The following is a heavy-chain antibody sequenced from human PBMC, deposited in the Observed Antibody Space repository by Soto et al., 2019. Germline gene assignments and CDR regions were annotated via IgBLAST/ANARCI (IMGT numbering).Heavy chain of an antibody. V-gene: IGHV3-23*01. D-gene: IGHD2-15*01. CDR1: GFTFSSYA. CDR3: AKAAYCSGGSCSPNWFDP. J-gene: IGHJ5*02. Sequence: WGSLRLSCAASGFTFSSYAMSWVRQAPGKGLEWVSAISGSGGSTYYADSVKGRFTISRDNSKNTLYLQMNSLRAEDTAVYYCAKAAYCSGGSCSPNWFDPWGQGTLVTVSS. CDR2: ISGSGGST.